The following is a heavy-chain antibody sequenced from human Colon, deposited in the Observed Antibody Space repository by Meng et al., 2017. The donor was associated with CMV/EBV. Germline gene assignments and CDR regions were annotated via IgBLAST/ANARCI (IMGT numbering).Heavy chain of an antibody. D-gene: IGHD6-19*01. CDR3: AGSRGWARPPEF. CDR1: GFPLNSHG. Sequence: GESLKISCAVSGFPLNSHGMHWVRQAPGKGLEWVSSISSGLSHIYYADSVKGRFSIPKDDAKNLLFLQMNSLRDEDTAVYYCAGSRGWARPPEFWGQGTLVTVSS. J-gene: IGHJ1*01. CDR2: ISSGLSHI. V-gene: IGHV3-21*01.